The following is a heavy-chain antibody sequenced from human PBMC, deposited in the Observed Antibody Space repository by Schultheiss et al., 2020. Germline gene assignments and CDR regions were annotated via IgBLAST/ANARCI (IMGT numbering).Heavy chain of an antibody. Sequence: GGSLRLSCAASGFTFSNAWMSWVRQAPGKGLEWVGRIKSKTDGGTTDYAAPVKGRFTISRDDSKNTLYLQMNSLKTEDTAVYYCTVRFTMVRGVIIWGDAFDIWGQGTMVTVSS. CDR2: IKSKTDGGTT. CDR3: TVRFTMVRGVIIWGDAFDI. CDR1: GFTFSNAW. D-gene: IGHD3-10*01. V-gene: IGHV3-15*01. J-gene: IGHJ3*02.